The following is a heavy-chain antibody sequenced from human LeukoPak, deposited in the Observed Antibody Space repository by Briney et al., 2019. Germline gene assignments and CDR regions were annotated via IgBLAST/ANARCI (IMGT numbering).Heavy chain of an antibody. CDR3: AKDARRTNGWYFFDY. V-gene: IGHV3-23*01. CDR1: GFAFSSLA. CDR2: ISDSGSIT. D-gene: IGHD6-19*01. Sequence: TGGSLRLSCAASGFAFSSLAMGWVRQAPGKGLEWVSVISDSGSITYYADSVKGRFTISRDNSKNTLFLQMKSLGAEGTAVYYGAKDARRTNGWYFFDYWGQGTLVTVSS. J-gene: IGHJ4*02.